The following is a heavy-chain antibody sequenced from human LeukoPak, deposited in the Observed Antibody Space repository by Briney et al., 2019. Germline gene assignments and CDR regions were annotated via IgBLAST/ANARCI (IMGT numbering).Heavy chain of an antibody. CDR2: ISSSSSYI. J-gene: IGHJ2*01. D-gene: IGHD4-17*01. CDR3: ARDTYGDYPSGYWYFDL. CDR1: GFTFSSYS. Sequence: GGTLRLSCAASGFTFSSYSMNWVRQAPGKGLEWVSSISSSSSYIYYADSVKGRFTISRDNAKNSLYLQMNSLRAEDTAVYYCARDTYGDYPSGYWYFDLWGRGTLATVSS. V-gene: IGHV3-21*01.